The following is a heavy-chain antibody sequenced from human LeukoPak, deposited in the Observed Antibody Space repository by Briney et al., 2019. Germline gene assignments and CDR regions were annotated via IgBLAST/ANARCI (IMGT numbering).Heavy chain of an antibody. J-gene: IGHJ6*02. CDR3: ARHCSGGSCYYYYYGMDV. CDR2: IYSGGST. Sequence: GGSLRLSCAASGFTVSSNYMSWVRQAPGKGLEWVSVIYSGGSTYYADSVKGRFTISRDNSKNTLYLQMNGLRAEDTAVYYCARHCSGGSCYYYYYGMDVWGQGTTVTVSS. CDR1: GFTVSSNY. V-gene: IGHV3-66*04. D-gene: IGHD2-15*01.